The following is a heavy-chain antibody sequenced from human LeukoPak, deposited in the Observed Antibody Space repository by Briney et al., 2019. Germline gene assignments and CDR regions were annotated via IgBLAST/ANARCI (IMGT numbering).Heavy chain of an antibody. CDR2: TYYRSQQWYS. D-gene: IGHD3-3*01. Sequence: SQTLSLTCAISGDSVFSNGAAWDWIRQSPSRGLEWLGRTYYRSQQWYSDYAPSVKGRITINADTSQNQFSLHLNSVTPEDTAVYYCGRETDFGVVTNWGQGTLVTVSS. J-gene: IGHJ4*02. CDR1: GDSVFSNGAA. V-gene: IGHV6-1*01. CDR3: GRETDFGVVTN.